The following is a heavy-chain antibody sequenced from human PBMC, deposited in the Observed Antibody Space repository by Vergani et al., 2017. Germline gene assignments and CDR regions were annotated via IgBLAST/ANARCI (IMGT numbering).Heavy chain of an antibody. V-gene: IGHV5-51*01. CDR3: ARHRVYSYGDFDY. CDR1: GYSFTSYW. J-gene: IGHJ4*02. D-gene: IGHD5-18*01. Sequence: EVQLVQSGAEAKQPGESLTISCTGSGYSFTSYWIGSVRQMPGKGLEWMGIIYPADSDTRYSPSFQGQVTISADKSSSTAYLQWSSLKASDTAMYYCARHRVYSYGDFDYWGPGTLVTVSS. CDR2: IYPADSDT.